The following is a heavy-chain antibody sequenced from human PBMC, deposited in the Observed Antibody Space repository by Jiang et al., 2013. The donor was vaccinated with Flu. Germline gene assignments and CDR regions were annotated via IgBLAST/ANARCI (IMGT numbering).Heavy chain of an antibody. CDR1: GFTFDDYA. J-gene: IGHJ4*02. CDR2: ISWNSGSI. Sequence: GGLVQPGRSLRLSCAASGFTFDDYAMHWVRQAPGKGLEWVSGISWNSGSIGYVDSVKGRFTISRDNAKNSLYLQMDSLRVEDTALYYCAKDIGDYGGKSDYWGQGILVTVSS. CDR3: AKDIGDYGGKSDY. D-gene: IGHD4-23*01. V-gene: IGHV3-9*01.